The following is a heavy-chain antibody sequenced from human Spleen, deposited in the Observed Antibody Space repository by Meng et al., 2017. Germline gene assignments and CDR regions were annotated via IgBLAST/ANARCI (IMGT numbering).Heavy chain of an antibody. Sequence: GESLKISCAASGFTVSHNYISWVRQAPGKGLEWVSVIYSGGNTYYADSVKGRFTISRDNPTKSLYLQMHSLRVNDTAVYYCARDPGGYGFGSSLWGQGTLVTVSS. J-gene: IGHJ4*02. CDR1: GFTVSHNY. V-gene: IGHV3-66*01. CDR3: ARDPGGYGFGSSL. D-gene: IGHD5-18*01. CDR2: IYSGGNT.